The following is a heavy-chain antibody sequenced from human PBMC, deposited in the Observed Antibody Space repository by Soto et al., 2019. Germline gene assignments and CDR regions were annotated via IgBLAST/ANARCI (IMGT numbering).Heavy chain of an antibody. V-gene: IGHV3-21*01. Sequence: LRLSCAASGFTFSSYSMNWVRQAPGKGLEWVSSISSSSSYIYYADSVKGRFTISRDNAKNSLYLQMNSLRAEDTAVYYCARDLLGSTTIRVYYYYYGMDVWGQGTTVTVSS. CDR1: GFTFSSYS. D-gene: IGHD2-2*01. J-gene: IGHJ6*02. CDR3: ARDLLGSTTIRVYYYYYGMDV. CDR2: ISSSSSYI.